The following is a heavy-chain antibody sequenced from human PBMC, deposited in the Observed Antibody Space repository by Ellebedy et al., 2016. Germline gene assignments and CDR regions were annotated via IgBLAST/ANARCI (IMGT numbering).Heavy chain of an antibody. D-gene: IGHD3-22*01. CDR2: ISYDGSNK. CDR1: GFTFSSYG. V-gene: IGHV3-30*18. CDR3: AKDHHDSSGYSNWFDP. Sequence: GGSLRLXXAASGFTFSSYGMHWVRQAPGKGLEWVAVISYDGSNKWYADSVKGRFTISRDNSKNTLWLQMNSLRAEDTAVYYCAKDHHDSSGYSNWFDPWGQGTLVTVAS. J-gene: IGHJ5*02.